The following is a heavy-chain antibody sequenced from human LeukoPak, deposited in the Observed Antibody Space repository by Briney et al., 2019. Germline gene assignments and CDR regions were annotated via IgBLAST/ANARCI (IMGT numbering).Heavy chain of an antibody. D-gene: IGHD1-26*01. Sequence: SETLSLTCTVSGGSSSSSSYYWGWIRQPPGKGLEWIGSIYYSGSTYYNPSLKSRVTISVDTSKNQFSLKLSSVTAADTAVYYCARASSGSYAYYYYYYMDVWGKGTTVTVSS. J-gene: IGHJ6*03. V-gene: IGHV4-39*07. CDR2: IYYSGST. CDR3: ARASSGSYAYYYYYYMDV. CDR1: GGSSSSSSYY.